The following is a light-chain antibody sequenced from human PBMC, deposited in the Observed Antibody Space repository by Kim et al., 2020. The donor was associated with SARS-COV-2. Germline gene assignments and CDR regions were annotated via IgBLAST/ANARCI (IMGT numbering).Light chain of an antibody. CDR3: QQRTSWQLT. J-gene: IGKJ4*02. CDR1: QSISNN. Sequence: LTPGQRANTHSRASQSISNNLAWYEQKTGEAPRIVIYDEANRANGIPARISGSGSWTDFTLTISSLEPDDFSVYYCQQRTSWQLTFGGGTKVDIK. V-gene: IGKV3-11*01. CDR2: DEA.